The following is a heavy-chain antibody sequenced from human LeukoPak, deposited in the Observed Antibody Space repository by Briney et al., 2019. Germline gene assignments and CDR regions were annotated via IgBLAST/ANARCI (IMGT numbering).Heavy chain of an antibody. J-gene: IGHJ3*02. CDR2: IYYSGST. V-gene: IGHV4-59*01. Sequence: SETLSLTCTVSGGSISSYYWSWIRQPPGKGLEWIGYIYYSGSTNYNPSLKSRVTISVDTSKNQFSLKLSSVTAADTAVYYCARGGSGYSYGSHAFDIWGQGTMVTVSS. CDR1: GGSISSYY. CDR3: ARGGSGYSYGSHAFDI. D-gene: IGHD5-18*01.